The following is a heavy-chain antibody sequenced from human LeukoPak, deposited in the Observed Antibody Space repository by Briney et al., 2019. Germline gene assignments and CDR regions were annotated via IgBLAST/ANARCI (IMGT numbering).Heavy chain of an antibody. V-gene: IGHV3-20*04. Sequence: GGSLRLSCAASGFIFDDYGMTWVRQAPGKGLEWVSGINWNGGSTGYADSVKGRFTISRDNAKNSLYLQMNSLRAEDTALYYCARGEGGYSSFYYYMDVWGKGTTVTVSS. D-gene: IGHD6-19*01. CDR3: ARGEGGYSSFYYYMDV. CDR2: INWNGGST. CDR1: GFIFDDYG. J-gene: IGHJ6*03.